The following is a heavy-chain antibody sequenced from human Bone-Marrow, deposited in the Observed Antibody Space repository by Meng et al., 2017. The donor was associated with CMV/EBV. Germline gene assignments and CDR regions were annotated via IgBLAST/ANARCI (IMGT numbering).Heavy chain of an antibody. D-gene: IGHD3-3*01. CDR1: GFTYSSYA. CDR2: ISGGGGST. V-gene: IGHV3-23*01. Sequence: GESLKISCAASGFTYSSYAMNWVRQAPGEGLEWVSSISGGGGSTYYADSVKGRFTISRDNSKNTLYLQMNSLRTEDTAVYYCARSLGEWFSRVGNWFDPWGQGTLVTVSS. J-gene: IGHJ5*02. CDR3: ARSLGEWFSRVGNWFDP.